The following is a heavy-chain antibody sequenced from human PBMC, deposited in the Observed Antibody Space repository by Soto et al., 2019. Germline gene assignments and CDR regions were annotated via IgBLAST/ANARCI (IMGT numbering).Heavy chain of an antibody. CDR3: AKLSQSWSQSDCDC. Sequence: QLLESGGGLVQPGGSLRLSCAASGFTFSSYAMSWGRQAPVKGLSWVSGISGNGGRTQYADSVTGRFSISRDNSTNTVYLQMNSLRAEETAVDYCAKLSQSWSQSDCDCWCQGTMVTVSS. V-gene: IGHV3-23*01. D-gene: IGHD2-21*01. J-gene: IGHJ4*02. CDR1: GFTFSSYA. CDR2: ISGNGGRT.